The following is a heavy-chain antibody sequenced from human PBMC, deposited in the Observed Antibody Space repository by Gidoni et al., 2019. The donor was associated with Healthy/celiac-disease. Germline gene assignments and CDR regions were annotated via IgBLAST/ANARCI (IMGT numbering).Heavy chain of an antibody. Sequence: EVQLVESGGGLVKPGGSLRLSCAASGFTFSSYSMNWVRQAPGKGLEWVSSISSSSSYIYYADSVKGRFTISRDNAKNSLYLQMNSLRAEDTAVYYCARAIEPYYGDYGVGIWGQGTMVTVSS. CDR3: ARAIEPYYGDYGVGI. D-gene: IGHD4-17*01. J-gene: IGHJ3*02. CDR1: GFTFSSYS. CDR2: ISSSSSYI. V-gene: IGHV3-21*01.